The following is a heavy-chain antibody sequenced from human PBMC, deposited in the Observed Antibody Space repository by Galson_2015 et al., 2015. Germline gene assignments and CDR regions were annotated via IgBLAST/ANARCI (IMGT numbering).Heavy chain of an antibody. V-gene: IGHV2-5*01. Sequence: PALVKPTQTLTLTCTFSGFSLSTSGVGVGWIRQPPGKALEWLALIYWNDDKRYSPSLKSRLTITRDTSKNQVVLTMTNMDPVDTATYYCAHSTLRGVIFDYWGQGTLVTVSS. D-gene: IGHD3-10*01. CDR3: AHSTLRGVIFDY. J-gene: IGHJ4*02. CDR2: IYWNDDK. CDR1: GFSLSTSGVG.